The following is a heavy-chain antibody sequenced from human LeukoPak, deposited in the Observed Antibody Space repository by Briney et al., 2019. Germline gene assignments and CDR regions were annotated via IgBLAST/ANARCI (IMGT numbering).Heavy chain of an antibody. CDR2: IRSKANNYAT. D-gene: IGHD3-22*01. J-gene: IGHJ4*02. CDR3: ARTTHYYDSSGFLN. V-gene: IGHV3-73*01. Sequence: GGSLRLSCAASGFTFSSYGMHWVRQASGKGLEWVGRIRSKANNYATAYAASVKGRFTVSRDDSKSTAYLQMNSLKTEDTAVYYCARTTHYYDSSGFLNWGQGTLVTVSS. CDR1: GFTFSSYG.